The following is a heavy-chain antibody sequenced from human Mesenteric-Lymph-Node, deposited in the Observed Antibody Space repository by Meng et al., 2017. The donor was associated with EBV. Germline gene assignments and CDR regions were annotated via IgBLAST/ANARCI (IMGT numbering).Heavy chain of an antibody. CDR3: AREGTTVTRWFDP. D-gene: IGHD4-11*01. V-gene: IGHV4-61*01. CDR2: IYFTGST. Sequence: QVQMKESGPGLVKPSETLSLTCNGSGDSVSSGNNYWSWIRQSPGRGLEWIGNIYFTGSTFYNPALKSRVTISGDTSKNQFSLKLTSVTAADTAVYYCAREGTTVTRWFDPWGPGTLVTVSS. CDR1: GDSVSSGNNY. J-gene: IGHJ5*02.